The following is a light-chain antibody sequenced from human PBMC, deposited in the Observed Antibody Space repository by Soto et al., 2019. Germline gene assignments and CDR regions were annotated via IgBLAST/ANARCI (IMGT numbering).Light chain of an antibody. Sequence: DVQMTQSPSSLSASVGDRVTITCRASQSISKYLNWYQQKPGKAPNLLIYAASRLQSGVSSRFSGSGSGTDFTLTISSLQPEDFATYYCQQANSFPQTFGQGTRLEIK. V-gene: IGKV1-39*01. CDR1: QSISKY. CDR3: QQANSFPQT. CDR2: AAS. J-gene: IGKJ5*01.